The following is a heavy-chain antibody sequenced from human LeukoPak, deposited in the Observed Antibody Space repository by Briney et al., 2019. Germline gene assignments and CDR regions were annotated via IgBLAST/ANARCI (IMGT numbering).Heavy chain of an antibody. CDR2: IYTSGTT. Sequence: PSETLSLTCTVSGASMSKSFWSWIRQPAGKGLEWTGRIYTSGTTNYNPSLKSRVTLSVDTSNNQFSLKLTSVTAADTALYYCARAPAGCGGTCAFDYWGQGTLVTVSS. V-gene: IGHV4-4*07. J-gene: IGHJ4*02. CDR1: GASMSKSF. CDR3: ARAPAGCGGTCAFDY. D-gene: IGHD2-15*01.